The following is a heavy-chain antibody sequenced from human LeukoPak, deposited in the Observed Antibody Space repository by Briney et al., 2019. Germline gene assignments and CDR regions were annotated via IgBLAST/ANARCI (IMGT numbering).Heavy chain of an antibody. CDR2: IRSNGGST. V-gene: IGHV3-64D*06. CDR3: VKDRRLDYSRFDC. D-gene: IGHD2-15*01. J-gene: IGHJ4*02. CDR1: GFTFNSYA. Sequence: PGGSLRLSCSASGFTFNSYAMHWVRQAPGKGLEYVSGIRSNGGSTYYADSVKGRFTISRDNPKNTLYLQMSSLRAEDTAVYYCVKDRRLDYSRFDCWGQGTLVTVSS.